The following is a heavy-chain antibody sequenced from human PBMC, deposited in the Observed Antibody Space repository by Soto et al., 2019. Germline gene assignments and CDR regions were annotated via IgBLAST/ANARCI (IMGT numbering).Heavy chain of an antibody. CDR1: GGSISSGDYY. Sequence: PSETLSLTCTVSGGSISSGDYYWSWIRQHPGKGLEWIGYISYSGSSYYNPSLKSRASISEDTSKNQFSLRLNSVTAADTAVYYCTKSSAWYNYDHGMDVWGQGTTVTVSS. CDR2: ISYSGSS. V-gene: IGHV4-31*03. D-gene: IGHD6-19*01. J-gene: IGHJ6*02. CDR3: TKSSAWYNYDHGMDV.